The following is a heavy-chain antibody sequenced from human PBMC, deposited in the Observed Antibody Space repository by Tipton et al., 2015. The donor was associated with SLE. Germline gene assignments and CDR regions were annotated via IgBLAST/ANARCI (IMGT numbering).Heavy chain of an antibody. CDR1: GFTFSSYA. CDR2: IWYDGSNI. V-gene: IGHV3-33*04. CDR3: ARGSYYYYYVDV. J-gene: IGHJ6*03. Sequence: RSLRLSCAASGFTFSSYAMHWVRQAPGKGLEWVAVIWYDGSNISYGDSVKGRFTISRDNSKNTLFLQVNSLRVEDTAVYYCARGSYYYYYVDVWGIGTTVTVSS.